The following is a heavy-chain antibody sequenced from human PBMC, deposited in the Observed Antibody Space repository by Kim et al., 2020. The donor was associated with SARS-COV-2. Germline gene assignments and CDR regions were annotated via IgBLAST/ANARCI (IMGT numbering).Heavy chain of an antibody. J-gene: IGHJ4*02. D-gene: IGHD3-9*01. CDR1: GFAFSSYT. CDR3: ARVWTDYSGQDY. Sequence: GGSLRLSCAASGFAFSSYTMNWVRQAPGKGLEWVSSIGFNSDTYYADSMRGRFTISRDNAKISLYLQMNSLRAEDTAVYYCARVWTDYSGQDYWGQGTLVTVSS. V-gene: IGHV3-21*06. CDR2: IGFNSDT.